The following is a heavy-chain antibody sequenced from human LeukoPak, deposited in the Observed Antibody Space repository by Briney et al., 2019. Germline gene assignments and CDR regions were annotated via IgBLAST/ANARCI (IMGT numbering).Heavy chain of an antibody. J-gene: IGHJ4*02. Sequence: GSLRLSCTASGFTFRMYAMSWVRQAPGKGLESVASIIYDGRHTYYAASVKGRFTISRDNSQNTLYLQMNSLRAEDTALYYCAKDGLSYDGSTHVYYFQSLGQGTLVTVSS. D-gene: IGHD3-22*01. CDR1: GFTFRMYA. CDR3: AKDGLSYDGSTHVYYFQS. V-gene: IGHV3-23*01. CDR2: IIYDGRHT.